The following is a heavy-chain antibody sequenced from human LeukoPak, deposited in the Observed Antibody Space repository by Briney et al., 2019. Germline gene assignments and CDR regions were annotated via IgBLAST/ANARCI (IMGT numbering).Heavy chain of an antibody. Sequence: SEASSVTCTVSGGSISSYYWSWIRQPPGEGLGWLGYIYYSGSTNYNPSLRGRVIISVDTSRNQFSLKLTSVTAADTAVYYCARILGSSPDFFDPWGQGTLVTVSS. CDR2: IYYSGST. D-gene: IGHD6-13*01. CDR1: GGSISSYY. J-gene: IGHJ5*02. CDR3: ARILGSSPDFFDP. V-gene: IGHV4-59*01.